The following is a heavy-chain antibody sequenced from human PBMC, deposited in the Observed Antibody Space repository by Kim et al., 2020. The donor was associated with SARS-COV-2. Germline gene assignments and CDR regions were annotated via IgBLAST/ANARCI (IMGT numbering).Heavy chain of an antibody. V-gene: IGHV4-34*01. CDR3: ARRPSSGYYLYYYYGMDV. Sequence: SETLSLTCAVYGGSFSGYYWSWIRQPPGKGLEWIGEINHSGSTNYNPSLKSRVTISVDTSKNQFSLKLSSVTAADTAVYYCARRPSSGYYLYYYYGMDV. J-gene: IGHJ6*01. CDR2: INHSGST. CDR1: GGSFSGYY. D-gene: IGHD3-22*01.